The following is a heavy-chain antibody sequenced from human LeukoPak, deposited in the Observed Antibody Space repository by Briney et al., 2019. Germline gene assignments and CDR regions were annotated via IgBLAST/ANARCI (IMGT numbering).Heavy chain of an antibody. J-gene: IGHJ5*02. V-gene: IGHV4-59*03. D-gene: IGHD2-15*01. CDR2: IYSSGSA. CDR3: ARLLASRAEEFDG. CDR1: GGSISGYY. Sequence: PSETLSLTCTVPGGSISGYYWSWIRQPPGKGLEWIGYIYSSGSASYNPSLISRVAILVETSKKQLSLTLTSVTAADTAVYYCARLLASRAEEFDGWGQGTLVTVSS.